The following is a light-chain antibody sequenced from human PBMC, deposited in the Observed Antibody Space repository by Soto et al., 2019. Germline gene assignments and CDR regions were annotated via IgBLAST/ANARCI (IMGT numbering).Light chain of an antibody. CDR2: DNS. V-gene: IGLV1-40*01. CDR1: NSNIGAGYD. CDR3: QSYDSSLDDVV. J-gene: IGLJ2*01. Sequence: QSVLTQSPSVSGAPGQRVTISCTGSNSNIGAGYDVHWYQQLPGTAPKLLIYDNSNRPSGVPDRFSGSKSGTSASLAITGLQAEDEADYYCQSYDSSLDDVVFGGGTQLTVL.